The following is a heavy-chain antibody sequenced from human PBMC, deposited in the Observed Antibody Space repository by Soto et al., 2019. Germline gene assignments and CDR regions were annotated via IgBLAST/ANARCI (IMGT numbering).Heavy chain of an antibody. D-gene: IGHD7-27*01. J-gene: IGHJ6*02. V-gene: IGHV5-51*01. CDR1: GYSFTSYW. CDR2: IYPGDSDT. CDR3: ARVQLGMTAYYYYYGMDV. Sequence: PGESLKISCKGSGYSFTSYWIGWVRQMPGKGLEWMGIIYPGDSDTRYSPSFQGQVTISADKSISTAYLQWSSLKASDTAMYYFARVQLGMTAYYYYYGMDVWGQGTKVTVSS.